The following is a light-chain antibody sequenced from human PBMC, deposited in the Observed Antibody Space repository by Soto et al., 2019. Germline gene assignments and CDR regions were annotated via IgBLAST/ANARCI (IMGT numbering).Light chain of an antibody. CDR2: SNN. J-gene: IGLJ1*01. CDR3: AAWDDSLSGYV. V-gene: IGLV1-44*01. CDR1: TSNIGSNT. Sequence: QSVLTQPPSASGTPGQRVTISCSGSTSNIGSNTVNWYQQLPGTAPKLLIYSNNQRPSGVPDRSSGSKSGTSASLAISGLQSEDEADYYCAAWDDSLSGYVFGTGTNVTVL.